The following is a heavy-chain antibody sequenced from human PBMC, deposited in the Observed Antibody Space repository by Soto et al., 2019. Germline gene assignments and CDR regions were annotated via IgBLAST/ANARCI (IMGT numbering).Heavy chain of an antibody. Sequence: LASSVEGCGGNVSRYWMSSERPMPGKGLEWMGVIYPGDSDTRYSPSFQGQVTISADKSLSAAFLQWSSLNASDTAIYYCARHDYPGYHSYYYALDVWRKGTTVTVSS. CDR3: ARHDYPGYHSYYYALDV. V-gene: IGHV5-51*01. CDR1: GGNVSRYW. D-gene: IGHD4-17*01. CDR2: IYPGDSDT. J-gene: IGHJ6*01.